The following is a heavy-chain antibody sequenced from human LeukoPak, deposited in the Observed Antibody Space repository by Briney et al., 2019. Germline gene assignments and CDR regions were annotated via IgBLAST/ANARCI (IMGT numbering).Heavy chain of an antibody. J-gene: IGHJ4*02. CDR3: AREADYGDYSLGY. Sequence: PSQTLSLTCAVSSGSISSGGYSWSWIRQPPGKGLEWIGYIYHSGSTYYNPSLKSRVTISVDRSKNHFPLKLSSVTAADTAVYYCAREADYGDYSLGYWGQGTLVTVSS. CDR1: SGSISSGGYS. CDR2: IYHSGST. D-gene: IGHD4-17*01. V-gene: IGHV4-30-2*01.